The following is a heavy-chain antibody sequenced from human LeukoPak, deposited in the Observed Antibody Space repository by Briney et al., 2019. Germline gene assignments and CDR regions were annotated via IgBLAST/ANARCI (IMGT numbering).Heavy chain of an antibody. V-gene: IGHV1-18*01. CDR2: ISAYNGNT. Sequence: ASVKVSCKASGYTFTSYGISWVRQAPGQGLEWMGWISAYNGNTNYAQKLQGRVTMTTDTSTSTAYMELRSLRSDDTAVYYCVRDFRGYSYGYLYYYYYMDVWGKGTTVTVSS. D-gene: IGHD5-18*01. CDR1: GYTFTSYG. J-gene: IGHJ6*03. CDR3: VRDFRGYSYGYLYYYYYMDV.